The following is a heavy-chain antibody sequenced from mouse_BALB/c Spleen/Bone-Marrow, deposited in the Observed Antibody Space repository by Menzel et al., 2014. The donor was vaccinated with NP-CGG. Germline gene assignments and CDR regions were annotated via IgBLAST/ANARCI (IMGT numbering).Heavy chain of an antibody. CDR1: GFNIKDTY. J-gene: IGHJ1*01. Sequence: EVQLQQSGAELVKPGASVKLSCTASGFNIKDTYMHWVKRRPGQGLEWIGRIDPANGNTKYDPKFQGKATITADTSSNTAYLQLSSLTSEDTAVYYCASYRYAWYFDVWGAGTTVTVSS. CDR2: IDPANGNT. D-gene: IGHD2-14*01. V-gene: IGHV14-3*02. CDR3: ASYRYAWYFDV.